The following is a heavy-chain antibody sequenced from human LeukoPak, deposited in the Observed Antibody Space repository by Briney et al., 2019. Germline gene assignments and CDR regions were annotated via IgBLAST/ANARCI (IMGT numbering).Heavy chain of an antibody. Sequence: GGSLRLSCAASGFTFSSYAMSWVRQAPGKGLEWVSAISGSGGSKYYADSVKGRFTISRDNSKNTLYLQMNSLRAEDTAVYYCAKDGEGIAAAGNNWFDPWGQGTLVTVSS. CDR1: GFTFSSYA. CDR3: AKDGEGIAAAGNNWFDP. CDR2: ISGSGGSK. V-gene: IGHV3-23*01. D-gene: IGHD6-13*01. J-gene: IGHJ5*02.